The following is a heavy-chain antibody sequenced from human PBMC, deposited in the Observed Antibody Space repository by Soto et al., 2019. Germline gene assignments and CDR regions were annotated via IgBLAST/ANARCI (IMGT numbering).Heavy chain of an antibody. CDR3: ARGDGRGSTGFYYYYGMDV. D-gene: IGHD1-26*01. CDR2: ISPYDGSK. J-gene: IGHJ6*02. CDR1: GFTFTNYF. Sequence: QVQLVQSGAEVKKPGASVKVSSKASGFTFTNYFFHWVRQAPRQALECMGIISPYDGSKNYQQSLQGRVTMTSDTSTSTVYMELRSLRSEDTAVYFCARGDGRGSTGFYYYYGMDVWGHGTMITVSS. V-gene: IGHV1-46*01.